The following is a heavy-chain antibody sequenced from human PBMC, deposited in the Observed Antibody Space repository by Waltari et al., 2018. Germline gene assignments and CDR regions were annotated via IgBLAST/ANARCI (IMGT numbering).Heavy chain of an antibody. CDR1: GGSISSSSYY. CDR2: IYYSGST. V-gene: IGHV4-39*01. D-gene: IGHD3-9*01. Sequence: QLQLQESGPGLVKPSETLSLTCTVSGGSISSSSYYWGWIRQPPGKGLEWIGSIYYSGSTYYNPSIKGRVTISVDTSKNQFSLKLSSVTAADTAVYYCAKGEWLENAFDIWGQGTMVTVSS. CDR3: AKGEWLENAFDI. J-gene: IGHJ3*02.